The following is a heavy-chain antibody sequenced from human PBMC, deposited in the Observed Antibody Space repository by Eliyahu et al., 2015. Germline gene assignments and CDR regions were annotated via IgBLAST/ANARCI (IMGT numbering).Heavy chain of an antibody. V-gene: IGHV1-69*09. D-gene: IGHD2-21*01. CDR2: IIPILGIA. CDR3: ARGFQRGSHFDY. CDR1: GGTFSSYA. J-gene: IGHJ4*02. Sequence: QVQLVQSGAEVKKPGSSXKVSCKASGGTFSSYAISWVRQAPGQGLEWMGRIIPILGIANYAQKFQGRVTITADKSTSTAYMELSSLRSEDTAVYYCARGFQRGSHFDYWGQGTLVTVSS.